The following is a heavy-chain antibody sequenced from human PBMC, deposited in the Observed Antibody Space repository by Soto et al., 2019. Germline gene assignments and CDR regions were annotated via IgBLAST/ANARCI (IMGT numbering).Heavy chain of an antibody. CDR3: ARPLYYGDSINGRLGHYFDY. Sequence: GGSLRLSCAASGFTFSSYGMHWVRQAPGKGLEWVAVIWYDGSNKYYADSVKGRFTISRDNSKNTLYLQMNSLRAEDTAVYYCARPLYYGDSINGRLGHYFDYWGQGTLVTVSS. V-gene: IGHV3-33*01. J-gene: IGHJ4*02. CDR2: IWYDGSNK. D-gene: IGHD4-17*01. CDR1: GFTFSSYG.